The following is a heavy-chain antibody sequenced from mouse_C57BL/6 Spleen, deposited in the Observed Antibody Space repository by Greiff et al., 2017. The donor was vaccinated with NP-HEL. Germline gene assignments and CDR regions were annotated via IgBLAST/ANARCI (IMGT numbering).Heavy chain of an antibody. CDR2: IDPSDSYT. J-gene: IGHJ4*01. V-gene: IGHV1-69*01. CDR3: ARTFYYGKGDAMDY. D-gene: IGHD2-1*01. CDR1: GYTFTSYW. Sequence: VQLQQSGAELVMPGASVKLSCKASGYTFTSYWMHWVKQRPGQGLEWIGEIDPSDSYTNYNQKFKGKSTLTVDKSSSTAYMQLSSLTSEDSAVYYCARTFYYGKGDAMDYWGQGTSVTVSS.